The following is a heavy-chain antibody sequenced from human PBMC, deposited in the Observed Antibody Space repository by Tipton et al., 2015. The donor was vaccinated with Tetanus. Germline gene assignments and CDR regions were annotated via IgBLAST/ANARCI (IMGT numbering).Heavy chain of an antibody. J-gene: IGHJ4*02. D-gene: IGHD3-22*01. CDR1: GFTFNTYN. Sequence: SLRLSCAASGFTFNTYNMNWVRQAPGKGLEWGSYIRTSRTTIFYADSVRGRFTSSRDNAKNSLYLQMNSLRDEATAVYYCARDFSYYFDSKTGFDVWGQGTLDTVSS. V-gene: IGHV3-48*02. CDR3: ARDFSYYFDSKTGFDV. CDR2: IRTSRTTI.